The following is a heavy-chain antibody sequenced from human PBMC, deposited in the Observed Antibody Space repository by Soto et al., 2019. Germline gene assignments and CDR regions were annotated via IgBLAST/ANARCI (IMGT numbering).Heavy chain of an antibody. CDR2: IGTTSSYI. CDR1: GFTFGTYT. Sequence: KPGGSLRLSCAASGFTFGTYTMNWVRQVPGKGLEWVSSIGTTSSYIYYADSVRGRFTISRDNAGGSVYLQMSSLRAEDTAVYYCARSYSSGWEFDYWGQGTQVTVSS. CDR3: ARSYSSGWEFDY. J-gene: IGHJ4*02. V-gene: IGHV3-21*01. D-gene: IGHD6-19*01.